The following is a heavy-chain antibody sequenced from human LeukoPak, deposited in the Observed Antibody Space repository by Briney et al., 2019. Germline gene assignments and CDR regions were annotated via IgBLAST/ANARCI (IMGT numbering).Heavy chain of an antibody. J-gene: IGHJ6*04. V-gene: IGHV3-48*01. D-gene: IGHD3-10*02. CDR2: ISSSSSTI. CDR3: AELGITMIGGV. Sequence: GGSLRLSCAASGFTFSSYRMNWVRQAPGKGLEWVSYISSSSSTIYYADSVKGRFTISRDNSKNTLYLQMNSLRAGDTAVYYCAELGITMIGGVWGKGTTVTISS. CDR1: GFTFSSYR.